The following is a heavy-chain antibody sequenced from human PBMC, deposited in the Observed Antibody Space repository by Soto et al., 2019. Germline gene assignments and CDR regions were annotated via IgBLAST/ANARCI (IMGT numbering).Heavy chain of an antibody. Sequence: QVTLKESGPVLVKPTETLTLTCTVSGISLSNSRVGVSWIRQPPGKALEWLAHIFSNDEKSYSASLKSRLTISKDTSKSQVVLTMTNMDPVDTATYFCARNPNDYAGPHYFSGLDVWGQGTTVTVSS. D-gene: IGHD4-17*01. CDR1: GISLSNSRVG. V-gene: IGHV2-26*01. J-gene: IGHJ6*02. CDR3: ARNPNDYAGPHYFSGLDV. CDR2: IFSNDEK.